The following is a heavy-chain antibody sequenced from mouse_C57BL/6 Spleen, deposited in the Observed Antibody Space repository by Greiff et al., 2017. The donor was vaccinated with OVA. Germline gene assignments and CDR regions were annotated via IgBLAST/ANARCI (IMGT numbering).Heavy chain of an antibody. D-gene: IGHD2-4*01. Sequence: EVQLQQSGPELVKPGASVKISCKASGYTFTDYYMNWVKQSHGKSLEWIGDINPNNGGTSYNQKFKGKATLTVDKSSSTAYMEIRSLTSEDSAVYYCARSPTTMITTWCAYWGQGTLVTVSA. J-gene: IGHJ3*01. CDR2: INPNNGGT. CDR3: ARSPTTMITTWCAY. CDR1: GYTFTDYY. V-gene: IGHV1-26*01.